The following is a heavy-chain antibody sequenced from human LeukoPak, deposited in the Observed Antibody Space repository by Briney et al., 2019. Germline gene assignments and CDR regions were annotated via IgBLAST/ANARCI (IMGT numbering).Heavy chain of an antibody. Sequence: SETLSLTCTVSGGSISSGYWSWIRQPPGRGREWIGYIYTSGSTSYNPSLKSRVTISVDTSKNQFALKLSSVTAADTAVYYCAKSYFDYSTYYSYYFNLWGQGALVTVSS. J-gene: IGHJ4*02. CDR3: AKSYFDYSTYYSYYFNL. D-gene: IGHD4-11*01. CDR1: GGSISSGY. V-gene: IGHV4-4*09. CDR2: IYTSGST.